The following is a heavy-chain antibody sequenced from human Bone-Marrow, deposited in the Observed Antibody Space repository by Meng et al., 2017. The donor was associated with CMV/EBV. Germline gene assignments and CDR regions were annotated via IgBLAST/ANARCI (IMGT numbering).Heavy chain of an antibody. CDR3: AREIVGATDRTTGMDV. J-gene: IGHJ6*02. CDR2: IYYSGST. Sequence: SEPLSLTCTVSGGSISSYYWSWIRQPPGKGLEWIGYIYYSGSTNYNPSLKSRVTISVDTSKNQFSLKLSSVTAADTAVYYCAREIVGATDRTTGMDVWGQGTTVTVSS. CDR1: GGSISSYY. D-gene: IGHD1-26*01. V-gene: IGHV4-59*01.